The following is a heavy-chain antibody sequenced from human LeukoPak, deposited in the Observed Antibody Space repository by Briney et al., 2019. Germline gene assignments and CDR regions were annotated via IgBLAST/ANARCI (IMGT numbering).Heavy chain of an antibody. CDR2: ISGSGGTT. CDR1: GFTFSSYA. Sequence: GGSLRLSCAASGFTFSSYAMTWVRQAPGKGLEWVSVISGSGGTTYYADSVKGRFTISRDNSKDTLYLQMNSLRAEDTAVYYCAKTEGRGTTVAQRPNDYWGQGTLVTVSS. V-gene: IGHV3-23*01. D-gene: IGHD4-23*01. J-gene: IGHJ4*02. CDR3: AKTEGRGTTVAQRPNDY.